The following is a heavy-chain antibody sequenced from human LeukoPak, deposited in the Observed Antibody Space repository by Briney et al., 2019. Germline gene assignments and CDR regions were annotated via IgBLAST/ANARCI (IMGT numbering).Heavy chain of an antibody. D-gene: IGHD3-10*01. CDR1: GGSISNYY. J-gene: IGHJ5*02. CDR2: IHSNGGA. V-gene: IGHV4-59*01. CDR3: ASSNLGSLGQFDP. Sequence: SETLSLTCTVSGGSISNYYWSWIRQPPGKGLEWIGSIHSNGGANYNASLNSRATISRDTSRSQVSLTLTSVTAADTAVYYCASSNLGSLGQFDPWGQGTLVTVSS.